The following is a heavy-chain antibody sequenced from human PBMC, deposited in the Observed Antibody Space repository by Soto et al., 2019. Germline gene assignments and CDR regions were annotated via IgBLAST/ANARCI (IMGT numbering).Heavy chain of an antibody. Sequence: QVQLVESGGGVVQPGRSLRLSCAASGFTFSSYGMHWVRQAPGKGLEWVAVIWYDGSNKYYADSVKGRFTISGDNSKNTLYLQMNSLRAEDTAVYYCAAGRYFDWLPLDYWGQGTLVTVSS. CDR2: IWYDGSNK. J-gene: IGHJ4*02. V-gene: IGHV3-33*01. CDR3: AAGRYFDWLPLDY. D-gene: IGHD3-9*01. CDR1: GFTFSSYG.